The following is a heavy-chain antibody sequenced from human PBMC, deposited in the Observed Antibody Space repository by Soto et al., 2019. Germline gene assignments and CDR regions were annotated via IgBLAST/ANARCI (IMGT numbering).Heavy chain of an antibody. CDR1: GYTFTSYA. J-gene: IGHJ4*02. V-gene: IGHV1-3*05. CDR2: INAGNGNT. Sequence: QVQLVQSGAEEKKPGASVKVSCKASGYTFTSYAIHWVRQAPGQRLEWMGWINAGNGNTKYSPKFQGRVTITRDTSASTAYMELSRLKSEDTAVYYCARGDWWLFDYWGQGTLVTVSS. D-gene: IGHD2-8*02. CDR3: ARGDWWLFDY.